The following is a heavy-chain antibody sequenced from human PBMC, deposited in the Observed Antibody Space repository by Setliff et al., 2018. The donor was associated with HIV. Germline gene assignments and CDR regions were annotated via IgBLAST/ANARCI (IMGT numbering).Heavy chain of an antibody. CDR1: GYTFTSYW. V-gene: IGHV5-51*01. CDR3: ARRASKASLDY. Sequence: PGESLKISCKGSGYTFTSYWIGWVRQMPGKGLEWMGIIYPGDSDTRYSPSFQGRVTISADKSINTAYPQWSSLQASDTAMYYCARRASKASLDYWGQGTLVTVSS. J-gene: IGHJ4*02. CDR2: IYPGDSDT.